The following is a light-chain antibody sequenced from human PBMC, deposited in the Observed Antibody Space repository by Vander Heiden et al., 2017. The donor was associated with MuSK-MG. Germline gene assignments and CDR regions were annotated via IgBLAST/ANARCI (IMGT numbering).Light chain of an antibody. CDR2: EVT. J-gene: IGLJ2*01. Sequence: QSALTQPPSASGSPGQSVTISCTGTSSDVGGYNYVSWYQQHPGKAPKRRSYEVTKRPSGVPDRFSGSKSGNKASLTVSGLQAEDEADDDCNSYAGLNNLLCGGGTKLTVL. CDR1: SSDVGGYNY. CDR3: NSYAGLNNLL. V-gene: IGLV2-8*01.